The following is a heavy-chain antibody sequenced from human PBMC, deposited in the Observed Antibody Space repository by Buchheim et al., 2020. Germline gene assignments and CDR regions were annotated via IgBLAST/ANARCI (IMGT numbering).Heavy chain of an antibody. Sequence: EVQLVESGGGLVQPGGSLRLSCAASGFTFSSYWMSWVRQAPGKGLEWVANIKQDGSEKYYVDSVEGRFTISSENAKTSLYLQMNSLRAEDTAVYYCARDGAAYCGGDCYSYYYYGMDVWGQGTT. CDR2: IKQDGSEK. V-gene: IGHV3-7*01. CDR1: GFTFSSYW. D-gene: IGHD2-21*01. CDR3: ARDGAAYCGGDCYSYYYYGMDV. J-gene: IGHJ6*02.